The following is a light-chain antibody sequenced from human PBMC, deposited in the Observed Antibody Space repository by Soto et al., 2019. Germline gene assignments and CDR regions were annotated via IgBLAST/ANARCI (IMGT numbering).Light chain of an antibody. CDR2: DAS. CDR3: QHYDRWPLT. V-gene: IGKV1-5*01. J-gene: IGKJ4*01. Sequence: DIQMTQSPSTLSASVGDRVTITCRASQSISTWLAWYQQKPGKAPQLLIYDASSLQSGVPSRFSGSGSGTEFTLTISSLLPDDFAVYFCQHYDRWPLTFGGGTKVELK. CDR1: QSISTW.